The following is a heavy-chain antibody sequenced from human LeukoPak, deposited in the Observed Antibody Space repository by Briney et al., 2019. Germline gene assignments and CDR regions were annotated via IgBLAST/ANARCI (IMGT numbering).Heavy chain of an antibody. D-gene: IGHD6-19*01. V-gene: IGHV4-4*09. J-gene: IGHJ4*02. CDR1: GDSMTSHY. CDR3: ARNSGWYVYDY. Sequence: PSETLSLTCTVSGDSMTSHYWSWIRQPLGKGLEWIGYISASGSTNYNPSLKSRVTISADTSKTHFSLKVTSVTAADTAIYYCARNSGWYVYDYWGQGTLVTVSS. CDR2: ISASGST.